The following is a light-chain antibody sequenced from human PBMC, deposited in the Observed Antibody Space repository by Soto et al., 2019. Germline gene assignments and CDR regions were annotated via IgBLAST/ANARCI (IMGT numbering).Light chain of an antibody. CDR3: QQRGNWPRVT. CDR1: QSISRS. V-gene: IGKV3-11*01. J-gene: IGKJ4*01. Sequence: EVVLTQSPATLSLSPGESATLSFRASQSISRSLGWYQQKPGQSPRLLIYDASIRAAGIPARFRGGGSGTDVTLTISSLAPEDFAIYYCQQRGNWPRVTFGGGTKVEIK. CDR2: DAS.